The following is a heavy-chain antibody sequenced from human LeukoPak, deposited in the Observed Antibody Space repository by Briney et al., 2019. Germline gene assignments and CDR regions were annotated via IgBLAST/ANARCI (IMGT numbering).Heavy chain of an antibody. V-gene: IGHV4-39*07. CDR3: ARAYSGYDPNNWFDP. Sequence: PSETLSLTCTVSGGSISSSSYYWGWIRQPPGKGLEWIGRIYYSGSTYYNPSLKSRVTISVDTSKNQFSLKLSSVTAADTAVYYCARAYSGYDPNNWFDPWGQGTLVTVSS. D-gene: IGHD5-12*01. CDR1: GGSISSSSYY. CDR2: IYYSGST. J-gene: IGHJ5*02.